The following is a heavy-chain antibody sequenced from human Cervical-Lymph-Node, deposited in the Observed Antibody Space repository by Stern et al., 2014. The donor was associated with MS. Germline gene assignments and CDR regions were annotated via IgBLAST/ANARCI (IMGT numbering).Heavy chain of an antibody. CDR1: GGTFSSYA. CDR3: ARGDYGDYGRDC. V-gene: IGHV1-69*01. CDR2: TLPIFGTA. J-gene: IGHJ4*02. D-gene: IGHD4-17*01. Sequence: QVQLMQSGAEVKKPGSSVKVSCKASGGTFSSYAISWVRQAPGQGLEWVGGTLPIFGTANYPQKFPGRAPTPADEATSTAYMELSSLRSEDTAVYYCARGDYGDYGRDCWGQGTLVTVSS.